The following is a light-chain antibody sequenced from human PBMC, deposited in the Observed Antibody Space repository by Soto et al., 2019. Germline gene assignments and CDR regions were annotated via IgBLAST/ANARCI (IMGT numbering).Light chain of an antibody. CDR2: DAS. CDR3: QQRNNWHPSIP. J-gene: IGKJ5*01. CDR1: QSVGGH. Sequence: SPATLSLSPGERATLSCRTSQSVGGHLAWYQQKPGQAPRLLIYDASDRATGIPARFSGSGSETDFTLTISSLEPDDFAVYYCQQRNNWHPSIPFGQGTRLETK. V-gene: IGKV3-11*01.